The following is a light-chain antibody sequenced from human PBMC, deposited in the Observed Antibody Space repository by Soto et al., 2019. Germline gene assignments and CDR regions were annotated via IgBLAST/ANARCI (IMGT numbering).Light chain of an antibody. Sequence: EIVMTQSPATLSVSPGERATLSCRASQSVSSNLAWYQQKPGQAPMLLIYGSFTRATGIPSRFSGSGSGTAFTHHIGSLQSEDFAVYYCQQYNNWLIIFGQGTRLEIK. V-gene: IGKV3-15*01. CDR2: GSF. CDR3: QQYNNWLII. J-gene: IGKJ5*01. CDR1: QSVSSN.